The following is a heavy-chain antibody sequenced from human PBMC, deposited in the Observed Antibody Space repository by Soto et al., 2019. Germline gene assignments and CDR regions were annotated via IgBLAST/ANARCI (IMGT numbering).Heavy chain of an antibody. J-gene: IGHJ3*01. D-gene: IGHD3-3*01. CDR2: IIPIPDIT. CDR3: ARDRITTRGDAFDL. CDR1: GGTFSTYI. V-gene: IGHV1-69*08. Sequence: QVQLVQSGAEVRKPGSSVKVPCKAPGGTFSTYIIGWVRQAPGQGLEWMGRIIPIPDITNYAQKFQGRVTVTADRSTSTAYMELTSLKSEDTAVYYCARDRITTRGDAFDLWGQGTMVTVSS.